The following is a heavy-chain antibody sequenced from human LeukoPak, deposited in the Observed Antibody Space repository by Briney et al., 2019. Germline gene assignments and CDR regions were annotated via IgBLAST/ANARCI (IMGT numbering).Heavy chain of an antibody. CDR3: ARDGSGSYYEKFDY. Sequence: ASVKVSCKASGGTFSSYAISGVRQAPGQGLEWMGRIIPILGIANYAQKFQGRVTITADKSTSRDYMELGSLRSEDTAVYYCARDGSGSYYEKFDYWGQGTLVTVSS. CDR1: GGTFSSYA. V-gene: IGHV1-69*04. D-gene: IGHD1-26*01. CDR2: IIPILGIA. J-gene: IGHJ4*02.